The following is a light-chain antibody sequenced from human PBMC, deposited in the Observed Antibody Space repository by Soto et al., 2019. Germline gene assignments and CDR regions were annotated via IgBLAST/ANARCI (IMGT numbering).Light chain of an antibody. Sequence: QSALTQPASVSASPGQSITISCTGTSSDVGGYKFVSWYQHHPGKAPKLMIYEVNNRPSGVSPRFSGSKSANTASLTISGLQAEDEGDYYCCSYTTSTAFYVFGTGTKLTVL. J-gene: IGLJ1*01. V-gene: IGLV2-14*01. CDR2: EVN. CDR3: CSYTTSTAFYV. CDR1: SSDVGGYKF.